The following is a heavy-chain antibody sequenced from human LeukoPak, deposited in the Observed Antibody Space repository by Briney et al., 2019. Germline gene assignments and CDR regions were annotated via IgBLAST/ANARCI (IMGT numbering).Heavy chain of an antibody. CDR3: AREMEAAAGFFDY. V-gene: IGHV4-30-4*01. CDR2: IYYSGST. CDR1: GGSISSGDYY. Sequence: SQTLSLTCTVSGGSISSGDYYWSWIRQPPGKGLEWIGYIYYSGSTYYNPSLKSRVTISVDTSKNQFSLKLSSVTAADTAVYYCAREMEAAAGFFDYWGQGTLVTVSS. J-gene: IGHJ4*02. D-gene: IGHD6-13*01.